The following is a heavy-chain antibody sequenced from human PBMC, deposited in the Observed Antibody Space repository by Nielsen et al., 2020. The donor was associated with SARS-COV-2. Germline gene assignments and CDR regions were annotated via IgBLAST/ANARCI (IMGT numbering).Heavy chain of an antibody. V-gene: IGHV3-23*01. CDR2: IIGSGGRT. Sequence: GGSLRLSCAASGFTFSTYAMTWVRQAPGKGLEWVSGIIGSGGRTHYADSVEGRFTISRDNSKNTLYLQMNSLRAEDTAVYYCAKDTRSGLVRGVITDYWGQGTLVTVSS. J-gene: IGHJ4*02. CDR1: GFTFSTYA. CDR3: AKDTRSGLVRGVITDY. D-gene: IGHD3-10*01.